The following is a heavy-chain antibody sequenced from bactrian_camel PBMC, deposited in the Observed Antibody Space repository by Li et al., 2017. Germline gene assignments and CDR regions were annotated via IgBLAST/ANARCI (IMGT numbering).Heavy chain of an antibody. D-gene: IGHD3*01. Sequence: VQLVESGGGSVQAGGSLRLSCLALYFPYDTNNRMGWFRQVPGKEREGVAIIQPFSDAKYYADSVKGRFTISQDPTKNAVYLQMDSLTPEGTAMYYCAAGSSRGVPFRERGYPYWGQGTQVTVS. J-gene: IGHJ4*01. V-gene: IGHV3S60*01. CDR3: AAGSSRGVPFRERGYPY. CDR2: IQPFSDAK. CDR1: YFPYDTNNR.